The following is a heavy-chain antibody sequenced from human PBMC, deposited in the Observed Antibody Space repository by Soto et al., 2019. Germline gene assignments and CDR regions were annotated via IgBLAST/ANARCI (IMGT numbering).Heavy chain of an antibody. D-gene: IGHD3-16*01. CDR3: VRPRPSGENYGMDV. CDR2: LYTEGTT. V-gene: IGHV3-53*01. Sequence: GGSLRLSCVASGLTVSHNYMAWVRQAPEMGLEWVSILYTEGTTYYADSVKGRFTISRDSSKNTLFLQMDSLRAEDTAVYYCVRPRPSGENYGMDVWGQGTTVNVS. J-gene: IGHJ6*02. CDR1: GLTVSHNY.